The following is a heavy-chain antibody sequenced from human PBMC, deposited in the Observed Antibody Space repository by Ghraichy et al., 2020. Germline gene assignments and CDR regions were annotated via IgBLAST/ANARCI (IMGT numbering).Heavy chain of an antibody. CDR2: IIPIFGTS. CDR3: ARDRPGRFDFSS. V-gene: IGHV1-69*13. J-gene: IGHJ4*02. CDR1: GGTFSNYA. Sequence: VKVSCKASGGTFSNYAISWMRQAPGQGLEWVGGIIPIFGTSNYALKFQGRITISADESTSPAYMELSSLRSEDTAVYFCARDRPGRFDFSSWGQGTLVPVSS. D-gene: IGHD3-3*01.